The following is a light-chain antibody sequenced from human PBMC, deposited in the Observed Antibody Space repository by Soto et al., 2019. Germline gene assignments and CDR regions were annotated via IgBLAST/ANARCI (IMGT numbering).Light chain of an antibody. V-gene: IGKV3-15*01. J-gene: IGKJ1*01. Sequence: EIVMTQSPATLSVSPGDGATLSCRASQSVSSNLAWYQQKPGQAPRLLIYGASTRPTGIPARFSGSGSGTELTLTISSLQSEDFAVYYCQQYNDWPSTWTFGQGTKVEIK. CDR3: QQYNDWPSTWT. CDR1: QSVSSN. CDR2: GAS.